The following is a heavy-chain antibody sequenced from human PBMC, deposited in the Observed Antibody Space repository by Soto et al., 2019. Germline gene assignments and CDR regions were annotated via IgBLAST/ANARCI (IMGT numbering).Heavy chain of an antibody. CDR1: GFIFSSYA. J-gene: IGHJ2*01. D-gene: IGHD2-21*02. CDR3: ARDVTQGWYFDL. V-gene: IGHV3-30*04. CDR2: ISSDGRNK. Sequence: QVQLVESGGGVVQPGRSLRLSCEASGFIFSSYAMHWVRQAPGEGLEWVAVISSDGRNKYYADSVKGRFTISRDNSKNTLYLQINSLRAEDTAVYYCARDVTQGWYFDLWGRGTLVTVSS.